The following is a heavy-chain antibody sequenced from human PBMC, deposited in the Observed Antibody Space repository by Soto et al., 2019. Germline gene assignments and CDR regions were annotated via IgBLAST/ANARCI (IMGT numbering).Heavy chain of an antibody. D-gene: IGHD3-22*01. V-gene: IGHV3-23*01. CDR2: IGGRATSA. CDR1: GFTFSNYA. CDR3: AKSRYSDSSGDFYDF. J-gene: IGHJ4*02. Sequence: EVQLLESGGGLVQLGGSLRLSCAASGFTFSNYAMSWVRQAPGKGLEWVSGIGGRATSAYYADSVKGRFAISRDNSYNTLFLQLNSLRAEDTAVYYCAKSRYSDSSGDFYDFWGQGTLVSVSS.